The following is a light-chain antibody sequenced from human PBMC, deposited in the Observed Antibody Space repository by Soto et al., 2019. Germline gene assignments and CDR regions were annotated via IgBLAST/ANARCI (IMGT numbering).Light chain of an antibody. J-gene: IGKJ5*01. CDR1: QSISNY. CDR2: AAS. V-gene: IGKV1-39*01. Sequence: EIHVSLSASSLSASVGDRVTITCRASQSISNYLNWYQQKPGKAPNLLIHAASSLQSGVPPRFSGSGSGTDFTLTISSLQPEDFATYFCQQSYRNPITFGQGTRLEI. CDR3: QQSYRNPIT.